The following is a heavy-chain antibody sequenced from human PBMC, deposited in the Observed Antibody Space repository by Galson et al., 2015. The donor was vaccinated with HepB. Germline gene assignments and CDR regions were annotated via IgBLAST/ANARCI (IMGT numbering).Heavy chain of an antibody. D-gene: IGHD4/OR15-4a*01. CDR3: ATVVPAAYAI. J-gene: IGHJ3*02. CDR1: GFTFRNYA. CDR2: INSGSNIK. V-gene: IGHV3-48*01. Sequence: SLRLSCAASGFTFRNYAMNWVRQAPGKGLEWVSYINSGSNIKYYADSVKGRFTVSRDDAENSLYLQMNNLRADDTAVYYCATVVPAAYAIWGQGTMVTVSS.